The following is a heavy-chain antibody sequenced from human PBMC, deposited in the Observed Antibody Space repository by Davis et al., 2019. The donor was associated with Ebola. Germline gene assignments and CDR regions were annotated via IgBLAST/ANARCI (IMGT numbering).Heavy chain of an antibody. J-gene: IGHJ2*01. CDR2: IYYSGST. CDR3: ARRVWDSTDWYFDF. D-gene: IGHD1-26*01. CDR1: GGSISSYY. V-gene: IGHV4-59*01. Sequence: MPSETLSLTCTVSGGSISSYYWSWIRQPPGKGLEWIGYIYYSGSTNYSPSLKSRVTISVDTSKNQFSLKLSSVTAADTAVYYCARRVWDSTDWYFDFWSRGTRATVSS.